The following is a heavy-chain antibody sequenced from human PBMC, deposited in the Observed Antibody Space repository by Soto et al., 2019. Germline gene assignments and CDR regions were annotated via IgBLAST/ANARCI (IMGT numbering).Heavy chain of an antibody. CDR1: GYTFIRYG. CDR3: ARGGYYDNTWGKLSHYGLDV. Sequence: ASVKVSCKASGYTFIRYGITWVRQAPGQGLEWMGWISPYNDYTIYAQKLQGRVTIITDTSTRTVFLDLRSLKSDDTAVYYCARGGYYDNTWGKLSHYGLDVWGQGTSVTVSS. V-gene: IGHV1-18*01. J-gene: IGHJ6*02. CDR2: ISPYNDYT. D-gene: IGHD3-16*01.